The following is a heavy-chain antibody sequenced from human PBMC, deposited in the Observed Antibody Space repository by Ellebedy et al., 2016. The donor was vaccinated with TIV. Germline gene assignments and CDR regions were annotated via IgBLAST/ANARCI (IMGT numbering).Heavy chain of an antibody. D-gene: IGHD6-6*01. CDR3: AKDQLGDYYYYGMDV. Sequence: GGSLRLXXAASGFTFSSNWMSWVRQVPGKGLEWVSAISGSGGSTYYADSVKGRFTISRDNSKNTLYLQMNSLRAEDTAVYYCAKDQLGDYYYYGMDVWGQGTTVTVSS. V-gene: IGHV3-23*01. CDR2: ISGSGGST. J-gene: IGHJ6*02. CDR1: GFTFSSNW.